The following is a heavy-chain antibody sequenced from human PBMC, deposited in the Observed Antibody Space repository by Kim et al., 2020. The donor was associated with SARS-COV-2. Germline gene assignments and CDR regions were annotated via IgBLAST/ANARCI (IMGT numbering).Heavy chain of an antibody. Sequence: GRVTMTRDTSTSTVYMELSSLRSEDTAVYYCARESYDFWSGYRSGTFDYWGQGTLVTVSS. J-gene: IGHJ4*02. V-gene: IGHV1-46*01. D-gene: IGHD3-3*01. CDR3: ARESYDFWSGYRSGTFDY.